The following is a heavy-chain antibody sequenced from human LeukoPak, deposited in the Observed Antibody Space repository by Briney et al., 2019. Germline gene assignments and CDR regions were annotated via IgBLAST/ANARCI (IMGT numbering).Heavy chain of an antibody. Sequence: SVKVSCKASGGTFSSYAISWVRQAPGQGLEWMGGIIPIFGTANYAQKFQGRVTITADESTSTAYMELSRLRSDDTTVYYCARDEAYPPSSGYYEYYFDYWGQGTLVTVSS. J-gene: IGHJ4*02. CDR1: GGTFSSYA. CDR3: ARDEAYPPSSGYYEYYFDY. D-gene: IGHD3-22*01. V-gene: IGHV1-69*13. CDR2: IIPIFGTA.